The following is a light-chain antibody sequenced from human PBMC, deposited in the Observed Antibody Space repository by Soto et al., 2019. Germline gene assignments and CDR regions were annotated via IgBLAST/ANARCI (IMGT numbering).Light chain of an antibody. CDR2: EVS. CDR1: ISDVGGYKY. V-gene: IGLV2-8*01. CDR3: SSYAGSNNLV. J-gene: IGLJ2*01. Sequence: QSALTQPPSASGSPGQSVTISCTGTISDVGGYKYVSWYQQYPGKAPKLMIYEVSKRPSGVPDRFSGSKSGNTASLTVSGLQAEDEADYYCSSYAGSNNLVFGGGTQLTVL.